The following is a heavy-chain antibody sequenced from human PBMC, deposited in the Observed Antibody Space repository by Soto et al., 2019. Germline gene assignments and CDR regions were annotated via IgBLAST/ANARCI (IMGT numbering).Heavy chain of an antibody. D-gene: IGHD6-19*01. CDR1: GFTFSSYG. CDR3: AKDESSGWYRLVLFYYYGMDV. CDR2: ISYDGSNK. Sequence: QPGGSLRLSCAASGFTFSSYGMHWVRQAPGKGLEWVAVISYDGSNKYYADSVKGRFTISRDNSKNTLYLQMNSLRAEDTAVYYCAKDESSGWYRLVLFYYYGMDVWGQGTTVTVSS. V-gene: IGHV3-30*18. J-gene: IGHJ6*02.